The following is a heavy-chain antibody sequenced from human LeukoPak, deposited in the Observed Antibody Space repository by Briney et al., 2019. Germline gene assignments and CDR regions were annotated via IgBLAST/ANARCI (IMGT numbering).Heavy chain of an antibody. V-gene: IGHV4-39*07. Sequence: SETLSLTCTVSGGSISSSSYYWGWIRQPPGKGLEWIGSIYYSGSTYYNPSLKSRVTISVDTSKNQFSLKLSSVTAADTAVYYCARGDDFWSLHGYFDYWGQGTLVTVSS. CDR1: GGSISSSSYY. J-gene: IGHJ4*02. CDR2: IYYSGST. D-gene: IGHD3-3*01. CDR3: ARGDDFWSLHGYFDY.